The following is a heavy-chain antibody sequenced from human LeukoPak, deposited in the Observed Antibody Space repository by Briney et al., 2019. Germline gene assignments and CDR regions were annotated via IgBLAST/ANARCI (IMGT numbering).Heavy chain of an antibody. Sequence: GGSLRLSCAASGFIFSDYYMSWIRQPPGRGLEWVAYIESYGTPMYYADSVEGRFTISRDNANSALYLHMNSLRADDTAVYYCARDRDNKPDFWGQGTLATVPS. CDR1: GFIFSDYY. CDR2: IESYGTPM. D-gene: IGHD1-1*01. J-gene: IGHJ4*02. CDR3: ARDRDNKPDF. V-gene: IGHV3-11*01.